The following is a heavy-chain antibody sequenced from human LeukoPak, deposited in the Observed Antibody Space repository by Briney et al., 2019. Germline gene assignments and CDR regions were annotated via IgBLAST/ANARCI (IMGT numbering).Heavy chain of an antibody. V-gene: IGHV3-23*01. CDR3: AKGGPDYGDYYYHGMDV. D-gene: IGHD4-17*01. J-gene: IGHJ6*02. Sequence: GGSLRLSCAASGFTFSSYSMSWGRPAPGKGLEWVSGISGSGGSTYYADSVRGRFTISRDNSKNTLYLLMNSPRVEDTAVYYCAKGGPDYGDYYYHGMDVWGQGTTVTVSS. CDR1: GFTFSSYS. CDR2: ISGSGGST.